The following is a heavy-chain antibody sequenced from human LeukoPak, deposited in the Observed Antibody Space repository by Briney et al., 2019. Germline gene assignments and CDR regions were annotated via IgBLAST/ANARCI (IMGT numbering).Heavy chain of an antibody. CDR2: IIPIFGTA. Sequence: SVKVSCKASGGTFSSYAISWVRQAPGQGLEWMGGIIPIFGTANYAQKFQGRVTITADESTSTAYMELSSLRSEDTAVYYCARESREVCYYCYYGMDVRGKGTTVTVSS. CDR1: GGTFSSYA. V-gene: IGHV1-69*13. D-gene: IGHD3-16*01. CDR3: ARESREVCYYCYYGMDV. J-gene: IGHJ6*04.